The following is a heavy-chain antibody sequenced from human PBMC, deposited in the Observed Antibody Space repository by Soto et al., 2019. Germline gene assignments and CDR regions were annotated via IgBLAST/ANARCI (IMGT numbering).Heavy chain of an antibody. Sequence: SETLSLTCTVSGGSISSYYWSWIRQPPGKGLEWIGYIYYSGSTNYNPSLKSRVTISVDTSKNQFSLKLSSVTAADTAVYSCARDHMRDYIDVWGQGTTVTVSS. V-gene: IGHV4-59*01. CDR1: GGSISSYY. CDR2: IYYSGST. J-gene: IGHJ6*03. CDR3: ARDHMRDYIDV.